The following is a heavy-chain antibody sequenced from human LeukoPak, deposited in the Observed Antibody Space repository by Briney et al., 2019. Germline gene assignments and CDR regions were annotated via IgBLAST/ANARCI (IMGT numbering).Heavy chain of an antibody. V-gene: IGHV3-13*05. CDR1: GFTFSSYD. Sequence: GGSLRLSCAASGFTFSSYDMHWVRQAPGKGLEWVSAIGTAGDPYYPGSVKGRFTISRENAKNSLYLQMNSLRAGDTAVYYCARALRVRGAMSGAFDIWGQGTMVTVSS. J-gene: IGHJ3*02. CDR2: IGTAGDP. CDR3: ARALRVRGAMSGAFDI. D-gene: IGHD3-10*01.